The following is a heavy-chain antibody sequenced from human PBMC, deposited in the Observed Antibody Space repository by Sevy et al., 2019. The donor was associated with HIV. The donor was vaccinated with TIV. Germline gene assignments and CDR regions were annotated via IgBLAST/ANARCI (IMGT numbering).Heavy chain of an antibody. Sequence: GGSLRLSCAASGFTFSSYAMHWVRQAPGKGLEWVAVISYDGSNKYYADSVKGRFTISRDNSKNTLYLQMNSLRAEDTAVYYCVRGRSTANPFDYWGQGTLVTVSS. CDR2: ISYDGSNK. D-gene: IGHD5-18*01. CDR3: VRGRSTANPFDY. J-gene: IGHJ4*02. CDR1: GFTFSSYA. V-gene: IGHV3-30-3*01.